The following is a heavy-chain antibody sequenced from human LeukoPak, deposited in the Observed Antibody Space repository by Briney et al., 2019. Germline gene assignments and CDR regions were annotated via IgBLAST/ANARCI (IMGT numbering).Heavy chain of an antibody. D-gene: IGHD3-22*01. CDR1: GGSISRSDHY. CDR3: AKGSYYDSSGTYYFDY. V-gene: IGHV3-23*01. Sequence: ETLSLTCSVSGGSISRSDHYWSWIRQPPGKGLEWVSAISGSGDNTYYADSVKGRFTISRDNSKNTLYLQMNSLRAEDTALYYCAKGSYYDSSGTYYFDYWGQGTLVTVSS. J-gene: IGHJ4*02. CDR2: ISGSGDNT.